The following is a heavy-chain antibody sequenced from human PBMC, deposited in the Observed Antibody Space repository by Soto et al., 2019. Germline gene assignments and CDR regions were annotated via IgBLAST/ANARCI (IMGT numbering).Heavy chain of an antibody. CDR2: IYYSGST. D-gene: IGHD4-17*01. CDR3: ARKLQRGTVTTYWYFDL. V-gene: IGHV4-31*03. CDR1: GGSISSGGYY. Sequence: PSETLSLTCTVSGGSISSGGYYWSWIRQHPGKGLEWIGYIYYSGSTYYNPSLKSRVTISVDTSKNQFSLKLSSVTAADTAVYYCARKLQRGTVTTYWYFDLWGRRTLDTGSS. J-gene: IGHJ2*01.